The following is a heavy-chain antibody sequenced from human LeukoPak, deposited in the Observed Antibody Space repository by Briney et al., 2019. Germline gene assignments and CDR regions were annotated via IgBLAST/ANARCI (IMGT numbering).Heavy chain of an antibody. Sequence: ASVRVSRKASGYTFTSYGISWVRQAPAQGLEWMGWISAYNGNTNYAQKLQGRVTMTTDTSTSTAYIELRSLRSDDTAVYYCARDQYYYDSSGYYHLPFDYWGQGTLVTVSS. J-gene: IGHJ4*02. CDR2: ISAYNGNT. CDR1: GYTFTSYG. CDR3: ARDQYYYDSSGYYHLPFDY. D-gene: IGHD3-22*01. V-gene: IGHV1-18*01.